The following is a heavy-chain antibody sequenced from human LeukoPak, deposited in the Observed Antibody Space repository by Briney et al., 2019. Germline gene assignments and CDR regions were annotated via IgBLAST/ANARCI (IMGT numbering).Heavy chain of an antibody. CDR3: ARGRIYSSSALPAGY. V-gene: IGHV1-2*04. CDR2: INPNSGGT. D-gene: IGHD6-6*01. CDR1: GYTFTSYG. Sequence: EASVNVSCTASGYTFTSYGISWVRQAPGQGLEWMGWINPNSGGTNYAQKFQGWVTMTRDTSISTAYMELSRLRSDDTAVYYCARGRIYSSSALPAGYWGQGTLVTVSS. J-gene: IGHJ4*02.